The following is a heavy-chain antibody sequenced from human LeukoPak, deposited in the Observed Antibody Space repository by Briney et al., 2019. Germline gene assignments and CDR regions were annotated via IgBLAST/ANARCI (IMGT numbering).Heavy chain of an antibody. Sequence: PGGSLRLSCAASGFTFSNHWMSWVRQAPGNGLEWVANINQGGSETYYAGSVKGRFTISRDNAKSALHLELNSLRVEDTALYYCATEDCTDKGDFDLWGRGTLVTVSS. D-gene: IGHD2/OR15-2a*01. J-gene: IGHJ2*01. CDR2: INQGGSET. CDR1: GFTFSNHW. CDR3: ATEDCTDKGDFDL. V-gene: IGHV3-7*01.